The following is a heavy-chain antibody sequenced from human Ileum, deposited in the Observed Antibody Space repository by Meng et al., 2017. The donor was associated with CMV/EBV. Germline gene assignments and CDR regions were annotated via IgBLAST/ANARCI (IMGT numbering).Heavy chain of an antibody. D-gene: IGHD5-12*01. CDR1: GGSIRSSNW. CDR3: ARRGIIVATSFDY. CDR2: IYHSGST. V-gene: IGHV4-4*02. J-gene: IGHJ4*02. Sequence: AVSGGSIRSSNWWSWVRQPPGKGLEWIGEIYHSGSTNYNPSLKSRVTISVDKSKNQFSLKLSSVTAADTAVYYCARRGIIVATSFDYWGQGTLVTVSS.